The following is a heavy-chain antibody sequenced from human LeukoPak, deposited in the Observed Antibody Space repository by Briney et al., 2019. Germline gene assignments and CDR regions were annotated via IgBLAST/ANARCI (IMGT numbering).Heavy chain of an antibody. V-gene: IGHV3-11*04. D-gene: IGHD1-26*01. J-gene: IGHJ4*02. CDR3: ARDKIVGATYFDY. CDR1: GFIFSYYY. CDR2: ISNSGDTI. Sequence: GGSLRLSCAASGFIFSYYYMSWIRQAPGKGLEGVSSISNSGDTIYYADSVKGRFTISRDNAKNSLYLQMNSLRAEDTAVYYCARDKIVGATYFDYWGQGTLVTVSS.